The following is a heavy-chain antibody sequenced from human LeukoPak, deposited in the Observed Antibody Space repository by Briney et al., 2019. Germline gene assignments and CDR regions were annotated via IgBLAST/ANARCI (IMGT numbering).Heavy chain of an antibody. V-gene: IGHV1-69*05. CDR1: GYTFTSYG. CDR2: IIPIFGTA. CDR3: ARDSRPISSSLRYYYYYYYMDV. D-gene: IGHD6-6*01. J-gene: IGHJ6*03. Sequence: SVKVSCKASGYTFTSYGISWVRQAPGQGLEWMGGIIPIFGTANYAQKFQGRVTITTDESTSTAYMELSSLRSEDTAVYYCARDSRPISSSLRYYYYYYYMDVWGKGTTVTVSS.